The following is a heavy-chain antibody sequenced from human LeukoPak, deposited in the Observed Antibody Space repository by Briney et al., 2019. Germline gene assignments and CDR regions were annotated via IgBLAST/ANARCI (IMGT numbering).Heavy chain of an antibody. CDR2: INPSDGTT. V-gene: IGHV1-46*01. CDR3: ARGPTDMDFDY. Sequence: ASVKVSCKASGYTFTKSDYVHWVRQAPGQGLEWMGIINPSDGTTIYAQKFQGRVTMTRDTSTNTVYMELSSLRSEDTAVFYCARGPTDMDFDYWGQGSLVTVSS. CDR1: GYTFTKSDY. J-gene: IGHJ4*02.